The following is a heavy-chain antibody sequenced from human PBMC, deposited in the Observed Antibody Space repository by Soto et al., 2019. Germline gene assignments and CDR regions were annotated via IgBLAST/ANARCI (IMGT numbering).Heavy chain of an antibody. V-gene: IGHV3-48*02. Sequence: PPGGSLRLSCAASGFTFSSYSMNWVRQAPGKGLEWVSYISSSSSTIYYADSVKGRFTISRDNAKNSLYLQMNSLRDEDTAVYYCARDSAGSYYDFWSGSPSRYWGQGTLVTVSS. J-gene: IGHJ4*02. D-gene: IGHD3-3*01. CDR1: GFTFSSYS. CDR2: ISSSSSTI. CDR3: ARDSAGSYYDFWSGSPSRY.